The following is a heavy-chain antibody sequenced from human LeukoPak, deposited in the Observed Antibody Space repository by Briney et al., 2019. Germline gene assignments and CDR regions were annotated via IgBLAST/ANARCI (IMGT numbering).Heavy chain of an antibody. Sequence: GGSLRLSCEVFGFSASDYYMSWVRQAPGKGLEWVSLIRGSGATFYADSVKGRFTISRDDSKNMVFLQMNRLRVEDTAVYYCARDVRAYSGYESVDYWGQGTLVTVSS. J-gene: IGHJ4*02. CDR2: IRGSGAT. V-gene: IGHV3-66*03. CDR3: ARDVRAYSGYESVDY. D-gene: IGHD5-12*01. CDR1: GFSASDYY.